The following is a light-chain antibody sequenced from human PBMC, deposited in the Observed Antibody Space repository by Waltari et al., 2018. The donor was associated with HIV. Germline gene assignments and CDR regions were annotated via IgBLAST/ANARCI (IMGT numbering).Light chain of an antibody. J-gene: IGKJ4*01. Sequence: DVKLTQSPSSLSASVGDRITITCRASQSIGDSLSWFQVRSNKAPKLLIYGASSLQTGVPPRFRGGRSGTDFTLTIVNLQPEDFATYYCQQTYNLPLTFGGGPTWMS. CDR1: QSIGDS. CDR2: GAS. V-gene: IGKV1-39*01. CDR3: QQTYNLPLT.